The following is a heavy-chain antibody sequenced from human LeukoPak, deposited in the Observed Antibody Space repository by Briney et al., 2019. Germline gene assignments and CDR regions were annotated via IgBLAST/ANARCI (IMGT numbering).Heavy chain of an antibody. J-gene: IGHJ4*02. Sequence: GGSLRLSCAASGFTFSDYSMTWIRQAPGKGLEWVSYISGSNRNINYADSVEGRFTISRDNANNLLYLQMNSLRVEDTAVYYCAGRTSSSWHYWGQGTLVTVSS. CDR3: AGRTSSSWHY. CDR2: ISGSNRNI. CDR1: GFTFSDYS. V-gene: IGHV3-11*03. D-gene: IGHD6-13*01.